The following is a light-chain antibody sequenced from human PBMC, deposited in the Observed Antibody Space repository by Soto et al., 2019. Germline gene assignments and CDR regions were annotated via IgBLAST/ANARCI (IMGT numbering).Light chain of an antibody. J-gene: IGLJ6*01. CDR2: KNN. Sequence: QSALTQPPSASGTPGQRVTISCSGYSSTVGSNHVYFYQKFPGMAPKLLISKNNQRPSGVPDRFSGSKSGTSASLAISGLRSEDEADYYCAAWDDHFSPNVFGGGTKVTVL. CDR3: AAWDDHFSPNV. V-gene: IGLV1-47*01. CDR1: SSTVGSNH.